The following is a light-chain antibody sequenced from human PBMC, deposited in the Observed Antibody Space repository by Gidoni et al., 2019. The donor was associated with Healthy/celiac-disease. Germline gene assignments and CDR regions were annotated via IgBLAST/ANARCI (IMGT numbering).Light chain of an antibody. V-gene: IGKV3-20*01. J-gene: IGKJ4*01. Sequence: EIVLPQSPGTLSLSPGERATLSCSASQSVSSSYLAWYQQKPGQAPRLLIYGASSRATGIPDRFSGSGSGTDFTLTISRLEPEDFAVYYCQQYGSSHTFGGGTKVEIK. CDR3: QQYGSSHT. CDR2: GAS. CDR1: QSVSSSY.